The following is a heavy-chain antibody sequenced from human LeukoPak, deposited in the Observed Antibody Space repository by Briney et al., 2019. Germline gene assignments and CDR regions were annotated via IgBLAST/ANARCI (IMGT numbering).Heavy chain of an antibody. J-gene: IGHJ4*02. V-gene: IGHV1-69*05. CDR1: GGTFSSYA. D-gene: IGHD1-26*01. Sequence: SVKVSCKASGGTFSSYAISWVRQAPGQGLEWMGGIIPIFGTANYAQKFQGRVTITTDESTSTAYMELSSLRSEDTAVYYCAREGVGATRTDYWGQGTLVTVSS. CDR3: AREGVGATRTDY. CDR2: IIPIFGTA.